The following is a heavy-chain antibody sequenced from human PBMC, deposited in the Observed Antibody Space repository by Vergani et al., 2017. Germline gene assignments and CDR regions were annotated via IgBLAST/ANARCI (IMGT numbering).Heavy chain of an antibody. CDR2: IRYDGSNK. Sequence: QVQLVESGGGVVQPGGSLRLFCAASGFTFSSCGMHWVRQAPGKGLEWVAFIRYDGSNKYYADSVKGRFTISRDNSKNTLYLQMNSLRAEDTAVYYCAKASRAVVMWYYGMDVWGQGTTVTVSS. CDR1: GFTFSSCG. J-gene: IGHJ6*02. CDR3: AKASRAVVMWYYGMDV. D-gene: IGHD3-22*01. V-gene: IGHV3-30*02.